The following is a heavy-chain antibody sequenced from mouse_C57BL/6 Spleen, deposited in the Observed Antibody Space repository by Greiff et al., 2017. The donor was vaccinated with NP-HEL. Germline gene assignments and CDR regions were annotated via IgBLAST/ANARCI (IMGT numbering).Heavy chain of an antibody. CDR1: GYTFTGYW. V-gene: IGHV1-9*01. CDR3: ARRPHYYGSSYGYFDV. Sequence: QVQLKESGAELMKPGASVKLSCKATGYTFTGYWIEWVKQRPGHGLEWIGEILPGSGSTNYNEKVKGKATFTADTSSNTAYMQLSSLTTEDSAIYYCARRPHYYGSSYGYFDVWGTGTTVTVSS. J-gene: IGHJ1*03. D-gene: IGHD1-1*01. CDR2: ILPGSGST.